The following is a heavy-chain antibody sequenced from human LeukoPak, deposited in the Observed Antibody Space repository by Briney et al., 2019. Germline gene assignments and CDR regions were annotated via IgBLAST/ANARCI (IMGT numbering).Heavy chain of an antibody. D-gene: IGHD2/OR15-2a*01. V-gene: IGHV1-24*01. CDR1: GYTLTELS. CDR3: ATDPDGNHSPNFDY. J-gene: IGHJ4*02. CDR2: FDPEDGET. Sequence: ASVKVSCKVSGYTLTELSMHRVRQAPGKGLEWMGGFDPEDGETIYAQKFQGRVTMTEDTSTDTAYMELSSLRSEDTAVYYCATDPDGNHSPNFDYWGQGTLVTVSS.